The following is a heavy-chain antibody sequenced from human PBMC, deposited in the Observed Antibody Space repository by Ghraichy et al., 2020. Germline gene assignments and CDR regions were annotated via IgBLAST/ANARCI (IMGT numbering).Heavy chain of an antibody. Sequence: LTCSVSGGSISSGSFYWSWLRQNPGKGLEWIGYIYHSGSTYYNPSLKSRVTISVDTSKNQFSLRLRSVTAADTAFYYCTRGGEFIYYFDFWGQGALVTVSS. CDR2: IYHSGST. V-gene: IGHV4-31*03. D-gene: IGHD3-10*01. J-gene: IGHJ4*02. CDR3: TRGGEFIYYFDF. CDR1: GGSISSGSFY.